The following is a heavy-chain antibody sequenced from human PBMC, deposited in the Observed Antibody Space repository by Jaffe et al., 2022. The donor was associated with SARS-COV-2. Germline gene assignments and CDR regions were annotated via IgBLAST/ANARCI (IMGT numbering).Heavy chain of an antibody. J-gene: IGHJ4*02. CDR1: GFTFSSYW. D-gene: IGHD1-26*01. CDR3: ATYLHIEGYFDY. V-gene: IGHV3-74*01. Sequence: EVQLVESGGGLVQPGGSLRLSCAASGFTFSSYWMHWVRQAPGKGLVWVSRINSDGSSTSYADSVKGRFTISRDNAKNTLYLQMNSLRAEDTAVYYCATYLHIEGYFDYWGQGTLVTVSS. CDR2: INSDGSST.